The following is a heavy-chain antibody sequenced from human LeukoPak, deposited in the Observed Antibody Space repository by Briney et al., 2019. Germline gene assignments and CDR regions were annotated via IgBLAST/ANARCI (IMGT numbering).Heavy chain of an antibody. CDR2: ISAYNGNT. D-gene: IGHD6-19*01. Sequence: GASVKVSCKASGYTFTSYGISWVRQAPGQGLEWMGWISAYNGNTNYAQKLQGRVTMTTDTSTSTAYMELRSPRSDDTAVYYCARFSFAVAGGYYGMDVWGQGTTVTVSS. CDR3: ARFSFAVAGGYYGMDV. J-gene: IGHJ6*02. V-gene: IGHV1-18*01. CDR1: GYTFTSYG.